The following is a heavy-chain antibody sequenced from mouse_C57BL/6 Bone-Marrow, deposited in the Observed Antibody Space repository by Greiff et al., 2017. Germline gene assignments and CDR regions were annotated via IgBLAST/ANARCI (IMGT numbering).Heavy chain of an antibody. CDR1: GYTFTSYW. J-gene: IGHJ4*01. CDR2: LNPSSGYP. V-gene: IGHV1-7*01. CDR3: ARNLYFYGSSRYYYAMDY. Sequence: VQLQQSGAELAKPGASVKLSCKASGYTFTSYWMNWVQQRPGQGLEWIGYLNPSSGYPKYNQKFKDKATLTADKSSSTAYMQLSSLTYEDSAVYYCARNLYFYGSSRYYYAMDYWGQGTSVTVSS. D-gene: IGHD1-1*01.